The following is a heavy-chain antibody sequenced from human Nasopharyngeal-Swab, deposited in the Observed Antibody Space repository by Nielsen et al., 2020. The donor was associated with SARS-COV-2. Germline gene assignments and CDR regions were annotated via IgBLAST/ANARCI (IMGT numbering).Heavy chain of an antibody. CDR2: IYYSGST. D-gene: IGHD3-10*01. CDR3: ARGLITMVRGVMRRVYNWFDP. Sequence: SETLSLTCTVSGGSISSGDYYWSWIRQPPGKGLEWIGYIYYSGSTYYNPSLKSRVTISVDTSKNQFSLKLSSVTAADTAVYYCARGLITMVRGVMRRVYNWFDPWGQGTLVTVSS. V-gene: IGHV4-30-4*01. J-gene: IGHJ5*02. CDR1: GGSISSGDYY.